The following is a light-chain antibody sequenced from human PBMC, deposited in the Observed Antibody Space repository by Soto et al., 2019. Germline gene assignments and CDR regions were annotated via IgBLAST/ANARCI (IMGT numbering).Light chain of an antibody. Sequence: DIQMTQFPSTLSASVGDRVTITCRASQSISNRLAWFQQKSGEAPNLLIHKASSLESGVPSRFSGSGSGTEFTLTISSLHPDDFETYYCQQYNTYSWTFGQGTKV. CDR1: QSISNR. CDR2: KAS. V-gene: IGKV1-5*03. CDR3: QQYNTYSWT. J-gene: IGKJ1*01.